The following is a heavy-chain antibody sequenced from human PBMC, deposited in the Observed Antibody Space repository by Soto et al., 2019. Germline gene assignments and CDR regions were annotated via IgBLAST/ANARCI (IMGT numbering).Heavy chain of an antibody. J-gene: IGHJ6*02. CDR1: GGSISSGDYY. Sequence: SETLSLTCTVSGGSISSGDYYWSWIRQPPGKGLEWIGYIYYSGSTYYNPSLKSRVTISVDTSKNQFSLKLSSVTAADTAVYYCAREVATILNDYYYYGMDVWGQGTTVTVSS. CDR2: IYYSGST. CDR3: AREVATILNDYYYYGMDV. D-gene: IGHD5-12*01. V-gene: IGHV4-30-4*01.